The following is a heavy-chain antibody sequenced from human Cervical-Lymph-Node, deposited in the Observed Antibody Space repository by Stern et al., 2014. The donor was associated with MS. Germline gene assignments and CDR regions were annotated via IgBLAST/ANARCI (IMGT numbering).Heavy chain of an antibody. CDR1: GGSISGYD. Sequence: QVQLQESGPGLVKPSETLSLTCTVSGGSISGYDCSWIRQPPGPGLEWIGHIYYSGSTTYLPSLKSRVSISIDTPKNQFSLKLSSVTAADTAVYYCARSRDAYSPLAYWGQGALVTVSS. D-gene: IGHD5-24*01. V-gene: IGHV4-59*01. J-gene: IGHJ4*02. CDR2: IYYSGST. CDR3: ARSRDAYSPLAY.